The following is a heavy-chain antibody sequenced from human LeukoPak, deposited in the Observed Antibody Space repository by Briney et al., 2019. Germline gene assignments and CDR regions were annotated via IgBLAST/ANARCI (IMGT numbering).Heavy chain of an antibody. J-gene: IGHJ4*02. CDR3: AKDHAAGYCSSVYY. Sequence: GGSLRLSCAASGFTFSSYAMSWVRQAPGKGLEWVSAISGIGGSTYYADSVKGRFTISRDNSKNTLYLQMNSLRAEDTAVYYCAKDHAAGYCSSVYYWGQGTLVTVSS. CDR1: GFTFSSYA. CDR2: ISGIGGST. V-gene: IGHV3-23*01. D-gene: IGHD2-2*01.